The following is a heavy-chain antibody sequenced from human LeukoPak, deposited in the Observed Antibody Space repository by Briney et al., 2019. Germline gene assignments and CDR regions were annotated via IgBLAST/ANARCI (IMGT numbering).Heavy chain of an antibody. J-gene: IGHJ4*02. Sequence: PGGSLRLSCAASGFTFSSYGMHWVRQDPGKGLEWVAFIRYDGSNKYYADSVKGRFTISRDNSKNTLYLQMNSLRAEDTAVYYCAMSYGSGSYYDFDYWGQGTLVTVFS. CDR3: AMSYGSGSYYDFDY. CDR2: IRYDGSNK. V-gene: IGHV3-30*02. CDR1: GFTFSSYG. D-gene: IGHD3-10*01.